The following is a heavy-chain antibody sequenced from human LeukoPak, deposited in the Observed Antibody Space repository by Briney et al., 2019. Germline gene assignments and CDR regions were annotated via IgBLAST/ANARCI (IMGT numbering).Heavy chain of an antibody. Sequence: PGGSLRLSCAASGFTFSSYCMHWVRQALGKGLEWVSYISSSSSTIYYADSVKGRFTISRDNAKNSLYLQLNSLRAEDTAVYYCARITGVGWEESVDYWGQGTLVTVSS. D-gene: IGHD1-26*01. CDR1: GFTFSSYC. J-gene: IGHJ4*02. V-gene: IGHV3-48*01. CDR3: ARITGVGWEESVDY. CDR2: ISSSSSTI.